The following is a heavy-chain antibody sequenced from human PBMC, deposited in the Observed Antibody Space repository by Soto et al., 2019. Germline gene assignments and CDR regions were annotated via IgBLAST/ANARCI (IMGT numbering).Heavy chain of an antibody. D-gene: IGHD2-2*01. J-gene: IGHJ4*02. Sequence: GGSLRLSCAASGFIFSSSAMSCARQAPGKGLEWVSVISGSGVLTNYADSVKGRFSISRDNSKNTLYLQMNSLRAEDTAVYYCATPNLFCSSTSCYDYWGQGSLVTVTS. CDR2: ISGSGVLT. V-gene: IGHV3-23*01. CDR1: GFIFSSSA. CDR3: ATPNLFCSSTSCYDY.